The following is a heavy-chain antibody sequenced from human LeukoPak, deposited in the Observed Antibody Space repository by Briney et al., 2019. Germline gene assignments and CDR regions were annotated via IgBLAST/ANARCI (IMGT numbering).Heavy chain of an antibody. Sequence: SKTLSLTCTVSGDSISTSRYSWGWIRQPPGKGLEWIGNIYYSGSTYYNPSLKSRVTISVDPSTNRFSLQLTSVTAADTAVYYCARHPIVGATRPLYYFDYWGQGNLVTVSS. CDR1: GDSISTSRYS. CDR3: ARHPIVGATRPLYYFDY. V-gene: IGHV4-39*01. CDR2: IYYSGST. D-gene: IGHD1-26*01. J-gene: IGHJ4*02.